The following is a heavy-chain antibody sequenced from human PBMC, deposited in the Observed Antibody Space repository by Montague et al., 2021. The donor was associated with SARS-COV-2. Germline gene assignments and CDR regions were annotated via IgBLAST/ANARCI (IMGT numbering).Heavy chain of an antibody. CDR1: GGSVSRISSH. CDR2: FYYAGGT. J-gene: IGHJ4*02. V-gene: IGHV4-39*01. Sequence: SETLSLTCTVSGGSVSRISSHWGWIRQPPGKGLEYIGSFYYAGGTQYNPSLKSRVTISADTSNDQLSLKMNSVTAAATAVYFCARLYGSSFDYWGQGTLVTVSS. D-gene: IGHD4-17*01. CDR3: ARLYGSSFDY.